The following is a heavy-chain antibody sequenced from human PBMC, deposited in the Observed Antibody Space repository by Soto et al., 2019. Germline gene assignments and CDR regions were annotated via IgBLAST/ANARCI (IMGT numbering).Heavy chain of an antibody. CDR3: ARFRGYCPTGHCAADH. V-gene: IGHV4-38-2*01. Sequence: SETLSLTCVVSGYPISSGFHWGWIRQPPGMGLEWIGNIFHSGTTCYNPSLKSRVTISVDTSKNQFSMNVNSVTAADTAIYYCARFRGYCPTGHCAADHWGQGTVVTVSS. CDR1: GYPISSGFH. CDR2: IFHSGTT. D-gene: IGHD2-15*01. J-gene: IGHJ5*02.